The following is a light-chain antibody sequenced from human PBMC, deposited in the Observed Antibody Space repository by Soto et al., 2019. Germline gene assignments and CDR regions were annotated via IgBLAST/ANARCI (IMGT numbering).Light chain of an antibody. CDR2: KAN. CDR1: AVPKQY. CDR3: QSSDSSGRYPYV. J-gene: IGLJ1*01. V-gene: IGLV3-25*02. Sequence: SYALTQPPSVSVSPGQTARITCSGDAVPKQYAYWYEQKPGQAAVVVVYKANGRPSGIHARFSGSSSGTTVTLTISAVQAEDEAYHYCQSSDSSGRYPYVFGTGSKVTVL.